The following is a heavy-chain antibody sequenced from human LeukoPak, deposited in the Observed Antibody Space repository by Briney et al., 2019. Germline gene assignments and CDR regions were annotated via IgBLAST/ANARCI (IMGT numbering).Heavy chain of an antibody. CDR1: GGSISSYY. CDR2: IYYSGST. J-gene: IGHJ4*02. CDR3: ASGDNDPLFDY. Sequence: SETLSLTCTVSGGSISSYYWSWIRQHPGKGLEWIGSIYYSGSTNYNPSLQGRVTISLDTSRNQFSLKLSPVTAADTAVYYCASGDNDPLFDYWGQGTLVTVSS. D-gene: IGHD6-25*01. V-gene: IGHV4-59*06.